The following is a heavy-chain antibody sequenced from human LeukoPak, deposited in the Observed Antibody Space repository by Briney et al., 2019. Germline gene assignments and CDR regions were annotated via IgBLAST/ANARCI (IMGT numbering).Heavy chain of an antibody. CDR3: ARDLREWLVFHHYYYYYYMDV. V-gene: IGHV1-18*01. CDR1: GYTFISYG. D-gene: IGHD6-19*01. Sequence: ASVKVSCKASGYTFISYGISWVRQAPGQGLEWMGWISAYIGNTNYAQKLQGRVTMTTDTSTSTAFMELRSLRSDDTAVYYCARDLREWLVFHHYYYYYYMDVWGKGTTVTVSS. CDR2: ISAYIGNT. J-gene: IGHJ6*03.